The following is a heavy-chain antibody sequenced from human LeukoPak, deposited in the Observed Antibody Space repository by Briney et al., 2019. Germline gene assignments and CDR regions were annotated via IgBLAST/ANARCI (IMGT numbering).Heavy chain of an antibody. D-gene: IGHD6-13*01. CDR1: GFTFSSYD. CDR3: ARDIEAPGLFWDF. V-gene: IGHV3-23*01. CDR2: ISGSGGST. J-gene: IGHJ4*02. Sequence: GGSLRLSCAASGFTFSSYDMHWVRQAPGKGLEWVSAISGSGGSTYYADSVKGRFTISRDKSKNTLYLQMNSLRAEDTAVYYCARDIEAPGLFWDFWGLGTLVTASS.